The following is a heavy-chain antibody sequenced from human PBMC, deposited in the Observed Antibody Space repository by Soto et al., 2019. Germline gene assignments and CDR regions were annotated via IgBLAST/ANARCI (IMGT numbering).Heavy chain of an antibody. CDR2: IYYSGSA. J-gene: IGHJ6*02. Sequence: QVQLQESGPGLVQPSKTLSLTCTVSGGSISSYYWSWIRQTPGKGLQYIGYIYYSGSANYNPSLTSRCTPSHDTPTNQLFLTLPPVTAADTAVYYCAGGWWEREGSVMDVWGHGTTVTVSS. CDR3: AGGWWEREGSVMDV. CDR1: GGSISSYY. D-gene: IGHD1-26*01. V-gene: IGHV4-59*01.